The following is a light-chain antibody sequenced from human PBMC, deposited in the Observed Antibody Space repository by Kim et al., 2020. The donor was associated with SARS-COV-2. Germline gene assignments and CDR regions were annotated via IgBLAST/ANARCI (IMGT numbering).Light chain of an antibody. CDR1: SLRHYY. CDR2: GKN. CDR3: NSRDSSGNHYV. V-gene: IGLV3-19*01. J-gene: IGLJ1*01. Sequence: FGQTIRITCQGDSLRHYYASWYQQKPGQAPVLVIYGKNNRPSGIPDRFSGCISGTPASLTITGAPAEDEADYYCNSRDSSGNHYVFGTGTKVTVL.